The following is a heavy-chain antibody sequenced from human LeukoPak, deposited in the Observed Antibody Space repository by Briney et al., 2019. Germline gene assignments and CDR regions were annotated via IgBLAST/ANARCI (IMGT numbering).Heavy chain of an antibody. CDR3: ARELYSNSAFDY. CDR2: ISSSGSTI. V-gene: IGHV3-11*01. Sequence: GGSLRLSCAASGFTFSDYYMSWIRQAPGKGLEWVSYISSSGSTIYYADSVKGRFTISRDNAKNSLYLQMNSLRAEDTAVYYRARELYSNSAFDYWGQGTLVTVSS. D-gene: IGHD4-11*01. J-gene: IGHJ4*02. CDR1: GFTFSDYY.